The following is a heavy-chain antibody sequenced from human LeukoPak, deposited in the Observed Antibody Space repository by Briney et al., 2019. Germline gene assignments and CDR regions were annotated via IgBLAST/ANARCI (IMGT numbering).Heavy chain of an antibody. CDR1: GGSISSGGYY. CDR2: IYYSGST. V-gene: IGHV4-31*03. Sequence: PSQTLSFTCTVSGGSISSGGYYWSWIRQHPGKGLEWIGYIYYSGSTYYNPSLKSRVTISVDTSKNQFSLKLSSVTAADTAVYYCARSAGAKDDILTGYSYFDYWGQGTLVTVSS. CDR3: ARSAGAKDDILTGYSYFDY. D-gene: IGHD3-9*01. J-gene: IGHJ4*02.